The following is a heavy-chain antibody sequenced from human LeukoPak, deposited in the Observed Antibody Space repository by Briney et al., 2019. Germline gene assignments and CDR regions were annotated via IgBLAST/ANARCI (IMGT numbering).Heavy chain of an antibody. D-gene: IGHD3-10*01. CDR1: GFTFCNYG. Sequence: ALGLSCAEAGFTFCNYGMHWVRQAPGKGLGWVALISFDGGQKYYADSVKGRFTISRDNSKSTVYLQMNSLRAEDTAVYYCSKDLTSDFGGDFDPWGQGTLVTVSS. CDR2: ISFDGGQK. CDR3: SKDLTSDFGGDFDP. V-gene: IGHV3-30*02. J-gene: IGHJ5*02.